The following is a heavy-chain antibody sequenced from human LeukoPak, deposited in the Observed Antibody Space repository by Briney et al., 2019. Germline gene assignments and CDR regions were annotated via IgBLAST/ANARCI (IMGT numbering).Heavy chain of an antibody. J-gene: IGHJ6*03. V-gene: IGHV3-7*01. D-gene: IGHD1-1*01. CDR2: IKQDGSET. Sequence: GGSLRLSCAASGFTFSNYWMSWVRQAPGKGLEWVANIKQDGSETYYVDSVKGRFIISRDNAKNSLYLQMNSLRVEDTAIYYCARDPYNGAYSEGYYYYYMDVWGKGTTVTVSS. CDR1: GFTFSNYW. CDR3: ARDPYNGAYSEGYYYYYMDV.